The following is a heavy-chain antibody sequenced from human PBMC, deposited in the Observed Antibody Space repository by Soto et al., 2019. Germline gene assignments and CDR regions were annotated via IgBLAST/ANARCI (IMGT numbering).Heavy chain of an antibody. D-gene: IGHD3-3*01. J-gene: IGHJ3*02. CDR1: GGSISSGDYY. V-gene: IGHV4-30-4*01. Sequence: QVQLQESGPGLVKPSQTLSLTCTVSGGSISSGDYYWSWIRQPPGEGLEWIGYIYYSGSTYYNPSLKSRVTISVDTSKNQFSLKLSSVTAADTAVYYCARVDFWSGYQDTGAFDIWGQGTMVTVSS. CDR3: ARVDFWSGYQDTGAFDI. CDR2: IYYSGST.